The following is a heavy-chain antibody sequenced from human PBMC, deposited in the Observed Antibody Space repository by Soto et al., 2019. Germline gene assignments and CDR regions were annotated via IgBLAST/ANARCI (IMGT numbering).Heavy chain of an antibody. V-gene: IGHV1-18*01. D-gene: IGHD1-26*01. J-gene: IGHJ6*02. Sequence: VASVKVSCKASGYTFTSYGISWVRQAPGQGLEWMGWISAYNGNTNYAQKLQGRVTMTTDTSTSTAYMELRSLRSDDTAVYYCARISGSYRAYYYYGMDVWGQGTTVTVSS. CDR3: ARISGSYRAYYYYGMDV. CDR2: ISAYNGNT. CDR1: GYTFTSYG.